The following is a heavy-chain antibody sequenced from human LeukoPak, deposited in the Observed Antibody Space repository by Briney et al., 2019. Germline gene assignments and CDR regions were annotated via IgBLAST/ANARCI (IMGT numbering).Heavy chain of an antibody. CDR1: GFTFISYW. V-gene: IGHV3-74*01. J-gene: IGHJ3*01. CDR3: AKPLRFLEWLGAHDAFDG. CDR2: INGYGSST. D-gene: IGHD3-3*01. Sequence: PGGSLRLSCAASGFTFISYWMHWVRQAPGKGLVWVSRINGYGSSTDFADSVKGRFTISRDNSKNTLYLQMNSLRAEDTAVYYCAKPLRFLEWLGAHDAFDGWGQGIMVTVSS.